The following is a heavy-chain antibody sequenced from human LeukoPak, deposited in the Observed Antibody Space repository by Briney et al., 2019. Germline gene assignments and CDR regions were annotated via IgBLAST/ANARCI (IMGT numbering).Heavy chain of an antibody. CDR1: GGSFSGYY. D-gene: IGHD6-19*01. J-gene: IGHJ4*02. CDR2: INHSGST. CDR3: ARKSGWYAYYFDY. V-gene: IGHV4-34*01. Sequence: PSETLSLTCAVYGGSFSGYYWSWIRQPPGKGLGWIGEINHSGSTNYNPSLKSRVTISVDTSKNQFSLKLSSVTAADTAVYYCARKSGWYAYYFDYWGQGTLVTVSS.